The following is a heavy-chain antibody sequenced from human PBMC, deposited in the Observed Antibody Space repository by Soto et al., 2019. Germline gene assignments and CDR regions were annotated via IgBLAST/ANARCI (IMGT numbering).Heavy chain of an antibody. Sequence: SETLSLTCTVSGYSISSGYHWAWIRQPPGKGLEWLGSVHYSGNTYYNPSLKSRLTISVDKSKNQFSLKLSSVTAADTAVYYCARGGVGNYYYGMDVWGQGTTVTVSS. J-gene: IGHJ6*02. D-gene: IGHD3-10*01. V-gene: IGHV4-38-2*02. CDR2: VHYSGNT. CDR3: ARGGVGNYYYGMDV. CDR1: GYSISSGYH.